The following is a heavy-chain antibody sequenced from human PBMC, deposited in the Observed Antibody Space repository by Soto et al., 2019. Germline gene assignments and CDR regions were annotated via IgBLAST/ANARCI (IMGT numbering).Heavy chain of an antibody. CDR3: ARHGLGLDY. CDR1: GGSISSYY. D-gene: IGHD1-26*01. Sequence: SETLSLTCTVSGGSISSYYWSWIRQPPGKGLDYIGYIHYSGSTNYNPSLKSRVTISLGTSKNQFSLKLSSVTAADTAVYYCARHGLGLDYWGQGTLVTVSS. V-gene: IGHV4-59*08. CDR2: IHYSGST. J-gene: IGHJ4*02.